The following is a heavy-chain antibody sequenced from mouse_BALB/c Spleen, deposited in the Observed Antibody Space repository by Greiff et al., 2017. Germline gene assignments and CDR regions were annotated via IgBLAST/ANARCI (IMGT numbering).Heavy chain of an antibody. J-gene: IGHJ1*01. D-gene: IGHD2-13*01. V-gene: IGHV1-39*01. Sequence: EVQLHQSGPELEKPGASVKISCKASGYSFTGYYMNWVKQSNGKSLGWIGTIDPYYGGTNYNQKIKGKATLTVDKSSSTAYMQLKSLTSEDSAVYYCARTEAGDYRGDFDVGGAGTTVTVSS. CDR1: GYSFTGYY. CDR2: IDPYYGGT. CDR3: ARTEAGDYRGDFDV.